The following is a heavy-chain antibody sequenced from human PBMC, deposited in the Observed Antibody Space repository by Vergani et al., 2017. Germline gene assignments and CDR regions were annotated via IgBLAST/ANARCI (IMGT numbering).Heavy chain of an antibody. CDR2: IDPSDSYT. J-gene: IGHJ6*02. CDR1: GYSFTSYW. CDR3: ARRSLYYYDSSGYYPYGMDV. Sequence: EVQLVQSGAEVKKPGESLRISCKGSGYSFTSYWISWVRQMPGKGLEWMGRIDPSDSYTNYSPSFQGHVTISADKSISTAYLQWSSLKASDTAMYYCARRSLYYYDSSGYYPYGMDVWGQGTTVTVSS. V-gene: IGHV5-10-1*03. D-gene: IGHD3-22*01.